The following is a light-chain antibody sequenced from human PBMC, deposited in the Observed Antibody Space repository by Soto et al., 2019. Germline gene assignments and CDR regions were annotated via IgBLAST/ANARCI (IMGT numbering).Light chain of an antibody. CDR1: SSNIGADFG. J-gene: IGLJ3*02. Sequence: QSALTQPASVSGCPGQSVTISCTGSSSNIGADFGVHWYQQLPGAAPKLVIFVNTNRPSGVPDRFSGSKSGTSASLAITGLQAEDEADYYCQSYDRSLSGWVFGTGTKLTVL. V-gene: IGLV1-40*01. CDR3: QSYDRSLSGWV. CDR2: VNT.